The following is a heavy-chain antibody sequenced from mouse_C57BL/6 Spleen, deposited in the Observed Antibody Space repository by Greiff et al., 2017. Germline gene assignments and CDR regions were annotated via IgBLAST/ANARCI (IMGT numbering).Heavy chain of an antibody. Sequence: VQLQQSGPELVKPGASVKMSCKASGYTFTDYNMHWVKQSHGQSLEWIGYINPNNGGTSYNQKFKGKATFTVNKSSSTYYMELRSLTSEGSAVYYCARGRADCGKAWFAYWGQGTLVTVAA. CDR3: ARGRADCGKAWFAY. CDR1: GYTFTDYN. D-gene: IGHD3-3*01. CDR2: INPNNGGT. V-gene: IGHV1-22*01. J-gene: IGHJ3*01.